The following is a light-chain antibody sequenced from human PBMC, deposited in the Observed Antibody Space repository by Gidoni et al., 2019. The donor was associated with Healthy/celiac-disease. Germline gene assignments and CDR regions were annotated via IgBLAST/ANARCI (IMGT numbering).Light chain of an antibody. CDR2: GKN. Sequence: SSELTQDPAVSVALGQTVRITCQGDSLRSDYASWDQQKPGQAPVLVIYGKNNRPSGIQDRFSGASSGNTASLTITGAQAEDEADYYCNSRDSSGNHWVFGGGTKLTVL. V-gene: IGLV3-19*01. CDR1: SLRSDY. J-gene: IGLJ3*02. CDR3: NSRDSSGNHWV.